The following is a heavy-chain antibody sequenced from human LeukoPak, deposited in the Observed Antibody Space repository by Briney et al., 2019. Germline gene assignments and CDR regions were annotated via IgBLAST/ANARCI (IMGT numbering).Heavy chain of an antibody. J-gene: IGHJ4*02. D-gene: IGHD3-16*01. CDR2: IKLDGSEK. CDR3: GRGGTATFYFGY. Sequence: GGSLRLSCAASGFTFSSYWMSWVRQAPGKGLEWVTNIKLDGSEKNYVDSVKGRFTISRDNAKNSVYLQINSLRAEDTAVYYCGRGGTATFYFGYWGQGTLVTVSS. V-gene: IGHV3-7*01. CDR1: GFTFSSYW.